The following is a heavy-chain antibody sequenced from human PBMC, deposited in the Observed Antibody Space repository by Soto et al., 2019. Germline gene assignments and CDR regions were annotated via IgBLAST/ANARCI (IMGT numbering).Heavy chain of an antibody. D-gene: IGHD3-10*01. CDR1: GGSITSYY. CDR2: IYYNGNI. CDR3: ATGRVYFGSEY. Sequence: QVQLQESGPGLVKPLETLSLTCTVPGGSITSYYWSWVRQPPGKGLEWIGYIYYNGNINYNPSLKSRLTISVDTSKNQFSRRLSSVTAADTAVYYCATGRVYFGSEYWGQGTLVTVSS. V-gene: IGHV4-59*01. J-gene: IGHJ4*02.